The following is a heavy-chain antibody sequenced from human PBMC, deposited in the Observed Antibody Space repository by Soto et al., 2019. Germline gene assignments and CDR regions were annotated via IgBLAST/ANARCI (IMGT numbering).Heavy chain of an antibody. CDR2: IYYSGST. CDR3: ARGTGYCSGGSCYYYYYGMDV. D-gene: IGHD2-15*01. Sequence: QVQLQESGPGLVKPSQTLSLTCTVSGGSISSGGYYWSWIRQHRGKGLEWVGYIYYSGSTYYNPALKSRVTISVDTSKNQFSLKLSSVTAADTAVYYCARGTGYCSGGSCYYYYYGMDVWGQGTTVTVSS. V-gene: IGHV4-31*03. J-gene: IGHJ6*02. CDR1: GGSISSGGYY.